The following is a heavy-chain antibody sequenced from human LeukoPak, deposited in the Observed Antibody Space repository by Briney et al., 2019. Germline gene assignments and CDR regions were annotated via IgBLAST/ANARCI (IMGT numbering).Heavy chain of an antibody. Sequence: SETLSLTCSVSGDSLSSIGNFCARIRQPPGKGLEWIATISYSGSTQYNPSLKSRVTISVDTSKNLFSLRLNSVTATDTAVYYCARHTSGSSLDYWGQGSLVTVSS. J-gene: IGHJ4*02. CDR1: GDSLSSIGNF. D-gene: IGHD6-6*01. V-gene: IGHV4-39*01. CDR2: ISYSGST. CDR3: ARHTSGSSLDY.